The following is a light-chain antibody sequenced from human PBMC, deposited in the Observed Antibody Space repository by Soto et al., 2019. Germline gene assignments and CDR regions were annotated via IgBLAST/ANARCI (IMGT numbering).Light chain of an antibody. J-gene: IGLJ1*01. V-gene: IGLV2-14*01. CDR2: EVS. Sequence: QSALTQPASVTGSPGQSITISCSGTSEDVGGYSYVSWYQHHPAKGPKLMIYEVSNRPSGLSDRFSGSKSGNTASLTISGLQAEDEADYYCSSYTSSNTLVFGSGTKLTVL. CDR1: SEDVGGYSY. CDR3: SSYTSSNTLV.